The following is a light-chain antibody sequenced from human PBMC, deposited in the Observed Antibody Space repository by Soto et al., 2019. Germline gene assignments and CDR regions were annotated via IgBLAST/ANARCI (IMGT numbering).Light chain of an antibody. CDR2: MAS. Sequence: DIQMTQSPSTLSASVGDRVTITCRASQSISSWLAWYQQKPGKAPKLLIYMASTLETGVPSRFSGSRSGTEFTLTISSLQPDDFATYYGQHFNNYPYTFAQGTKLEIK. J-gene: IGKJ2*01. CDR3: QHFNNYPYT. CDR1: QSISSW. V-gene: IGKV1-5*03.